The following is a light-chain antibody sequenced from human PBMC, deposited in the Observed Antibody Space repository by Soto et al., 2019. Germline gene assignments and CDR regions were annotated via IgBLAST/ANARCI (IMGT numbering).Light chain of an antibody. Sequence: VLTQPPSASGTPGQRVTISCSGSSSNIGSNTVNWYQQLPGTAPKLLIYTNNHRPSGVPDRFSGAKSGTSASLAISGLQSEDEADYYCAAWDDSLNGVVFGGGTKLTVL. V-gene: IGLV1-44*01. CDR1: SSNIGSNT. CDR2: TNN. CDR3: AAWDDSLNGVV. J-gene: IGLJ2*01.